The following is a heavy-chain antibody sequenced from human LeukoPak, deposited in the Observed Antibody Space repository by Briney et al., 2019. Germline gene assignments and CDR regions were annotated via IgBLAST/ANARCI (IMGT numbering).Heavy chain of an antibody. CDR3: ARGAGYCISTSCYVFDY. CDR1: GGSISSGGYY. V-gene: IGHV4-61*08. CDR2: IYYSGST. J-gene: IGHJ4*02. D-gene: IGHD2-2*03. Sequence: SQTLSLTCTVSGGSISSGGYYWSWIRQPPGKGLEWIGHIYYSGSTNYNPSLKSRVTISVDTSKNQFSLKLSSVTAADTAVYYCARGAGYCISTSCYVFDYWGQGTLVTVSS.